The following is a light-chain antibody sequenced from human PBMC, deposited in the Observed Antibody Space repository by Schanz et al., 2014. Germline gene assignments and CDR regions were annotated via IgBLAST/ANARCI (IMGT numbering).Light chain of an antibody. CDR1: SGSIATNY. CDR2: DDN. Sequence: NFMLTQPHSVSESPGKTVTISCTRSSGSIATNYVQWYQQRPGSSPTTVICDDNRRPSGVPDRFSGSVDSSSNSASLTISGLKTEDEADYYCQSYDGYQHWVFGGGTKLTVL. V-gene: IGLV6-57*01. CDR3: QSYDGYQHWV. J-gene: IGLJ3*02.